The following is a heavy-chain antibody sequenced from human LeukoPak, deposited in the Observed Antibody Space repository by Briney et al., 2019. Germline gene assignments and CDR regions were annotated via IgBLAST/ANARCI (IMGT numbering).Heavy chain of an antibody. V-gene: IGHV5-51*01. CDR2: IYPGDSDT. CDR3: ARLVEQFSGSYYYFDY. CDR1: GYSFTSYW. Sequence: GESLKISCKGSGYSFTSYWIGWVRQMPGKGLEWMGIIYPGDSDTRYGPSFQGQVTISADKSISTAYLQWSSLKASDTAMYYCARLVEQFSGSYYYFDYWGQGTLVTVSS. D-gene: IGHD1-26*01. J-gene: IGHJ4*02.